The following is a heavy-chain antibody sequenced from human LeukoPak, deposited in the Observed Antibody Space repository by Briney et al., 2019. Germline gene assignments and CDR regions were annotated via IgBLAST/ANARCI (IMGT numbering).Heavy chain of an antibody. D-gene: IGHD2-2*01. Sequence: GGSLRLSCVASGITFSSYSMNWVRQAPGKGLEWVTYISSFSGTINYADSVKGRFTISRDNSKNTLYMQMNSLRAEDTAVYYCAKAVVIVPTATPFDYWGQGTLVTVSS. V-gene: IGHV3-48*01. J-gene: IGHJ4*02. CDR2: ISSFSGTI. CDR1: GITFSSYS. CDR3: AKAVVIVPTATPFDY.